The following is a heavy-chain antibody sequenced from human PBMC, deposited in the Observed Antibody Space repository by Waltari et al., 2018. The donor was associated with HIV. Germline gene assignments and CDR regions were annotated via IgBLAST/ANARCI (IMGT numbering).Heavy chain of an antibody. CDR3: AKGVTYDVLTGYSPFDS. D-gene: IGHD3-9*01. V-gene: IGHV3-23*01. Sequence: EVHLLESGGGLVRPGGSFRLSCTASHSRLNTYAISGVRQAPGKGLEWVSRISGTGDFTFYADSVKGRLTISRDNSKNTVSLQMKSLRREDSAVYFCAKGVTYDVLTGYSPFDSWGQGTLVTVSS. CDR1: HSRLNTYA. CDR2: ISGTGDFT. J-gene: IGHJ4*02.